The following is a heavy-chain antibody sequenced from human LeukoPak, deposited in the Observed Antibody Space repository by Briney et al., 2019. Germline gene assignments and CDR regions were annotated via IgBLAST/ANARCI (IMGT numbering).Heavy chain of an antibody. D-gene: IGHD3-10*01. CDR1: GFTFSSYS. CDR2: ISSSSSYI. J-gene: IGHJ4*02. V-gene: IGHV3-21*01. Sequence: GGSLRLSCAASGFTFSSYSMNWVRQAPGKGLEWVSSISSSSSYIYYADSVKGRFTISRDNAKNSLYLQMNSLRAEDTAVYYCARGRFTMVRGVILKPFDYWGQGTLVTVSS. CDR3: ARGRFTMVRGVILKPFDY.